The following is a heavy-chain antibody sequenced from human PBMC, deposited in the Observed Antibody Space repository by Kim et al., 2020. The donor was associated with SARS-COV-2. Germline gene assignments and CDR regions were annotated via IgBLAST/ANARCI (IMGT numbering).Heavy chain of an antibody. J-gene: IGHJ6*02. V-gene: IGHV3-15*01. D-gene: IGHD2-21*02. CDR1: GFTFSNAW. CDR3: TTEYCGGDCYPNYYYGMDV. Sequence: GGSLRLSCAASGFTFSNAWMSWVRQAPGKGLEWVGRIKSKTDGGTTDYAAPVKGRFTISRDDSKNTLYLQMNSLKTEDTAVYYCTTEYCGGDCYPNYYYGMDVWGQGTTVTVSS. CDR2: IKSKTDGGTT.